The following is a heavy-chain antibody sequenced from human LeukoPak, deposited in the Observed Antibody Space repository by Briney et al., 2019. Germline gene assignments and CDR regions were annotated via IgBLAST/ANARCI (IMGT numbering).Heavy chain of an antibody. V-gene: IGHV3-7*01. CDR1: GFTFSSYW. CDR3: ARDARGGYYSFDAFDI. D-gene: IGHD3-22*01. CDR2: IKQDGSEK. Sequence: GGSLRLSCAASGFTFSSYWMSWVRQAPGKGLEWVANIKQDGSEKYYVDSVKGRFTISRDNAKNSLYLQMNSLRAEDTAVYYCARDARGGYYSFDAFDIWGQGTMVTVSS. J-gene: IGHJ3*02.